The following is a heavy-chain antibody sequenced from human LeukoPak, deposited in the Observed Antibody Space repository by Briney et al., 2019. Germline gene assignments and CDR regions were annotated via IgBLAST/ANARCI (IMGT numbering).Heavy chain of an antibody. CDR3: ARQASYGWDV. CDR2: INSDGSST. CDR1: GFTLSNYW. J-gene: IGHJ6*02. V-gene: IGHV3-74*01. Sequence: GGSLRLSCAASGFTLSNYWLHWVRHAPGKGLVWVSCINSDGSSTYYADTVKGRFTTSRDNAKNTLYLQMNSLRAEDTAVYYCARQASYGWDVCGQGTTVTVSS.